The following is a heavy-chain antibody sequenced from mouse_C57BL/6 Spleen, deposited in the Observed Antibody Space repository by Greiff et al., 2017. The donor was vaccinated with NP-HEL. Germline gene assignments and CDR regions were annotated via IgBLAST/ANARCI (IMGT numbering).Heavy chain of an antibody. J-gene: IGHJ2*01. CDR3: TRSGILLRYYFDY. D-gene: IGHD1-1*01. CDR2: IDPETGGT. CDR1: GYTFTDYE. Sequence: QVQLQQSGAELVRPGASVTLSCKASGYTFTDYEMHWVKQTPVHGLEWIGAIDPETGGTAYNQKFKGKAILTADKSSSTAYMELRSLTSEDSAVYYCTRSGILLRYYFDYWGQGTTLTVSS. V-gene: IGHV1-15*01.